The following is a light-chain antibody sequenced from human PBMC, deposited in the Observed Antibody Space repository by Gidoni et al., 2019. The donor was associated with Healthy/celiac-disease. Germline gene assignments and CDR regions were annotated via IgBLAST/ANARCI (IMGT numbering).Light chain of an antibody. CDR3: KQYNNWPPLT. CDR1: QSVSSN. J-gene: IGKJ4*01. Sequence: EIVMTQFPATLSVSPGERATLYCRASQSVSSNLAWYQQKPGQAPRLLIYGASTRATGIPARFSGSGSGTEFTLTISSLQSEDFAVYYCKQYNNWPPLTFGGGTKVEIK. CDR2: GAS. V-gene: IGKV3-15*01.